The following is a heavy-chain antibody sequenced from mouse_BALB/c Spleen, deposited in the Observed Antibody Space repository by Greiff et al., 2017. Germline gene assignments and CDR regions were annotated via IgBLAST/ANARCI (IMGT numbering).Heavy chain of an antibody. D-gene: IGHD4-1*01. Sequence: EVHLVESGPSLVKPSQTLSLTCSVTGDSITSGYWNWIRKFPGNKLEYMGYISYSGSTYYNPSLKSRISITRDTSKNQYYLQLNSVTTEDTATYYCARLKLGRFAYWGQGTLVTVSA. CDR2: ISYSGST. V-gene: IGHV3-8*02. J-gene: IGHJ3*01. CDR1: GDSITSGY. CDR3: ARLKLGRFAY.